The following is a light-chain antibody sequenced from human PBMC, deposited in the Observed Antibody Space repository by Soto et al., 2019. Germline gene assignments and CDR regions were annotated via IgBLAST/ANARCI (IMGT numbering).Light chain of an antibody. V-gene: IGKV3-11*01. CDR1: QTFSSH. J-gene: IGKJ5*01. Sequence: EIVLTQSPATLSLSPGERATLSCRASQTFSSHLAWYQQKPGQAPRLLIYDASKRATGIPARFSGRGSGTDFNLTLSSLEPEDFAVYYCQQRSNWPPVITFGQGTRLEIK. CDR3: QQRSNWPPVIT. CDR2: DAS.